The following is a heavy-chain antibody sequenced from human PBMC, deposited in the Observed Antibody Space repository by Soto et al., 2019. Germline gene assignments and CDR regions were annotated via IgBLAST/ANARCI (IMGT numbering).Heavy chain of an antibody. V-gene: IGHV4-4*02. Sequence: SESLSLTCAVSSGSISRSNWWSWVRQPPGKGLEWIGEIYHSGSTNYNPSLKSRVTISVDKSKNQFSLKLSSVTAADTAVYYCARDRLGYSGNWFDPWGQGTLVTVSS. CDR2: IYHSGST. J-gene: IGHJ5*02. CDR1: SGSISRSNW. CDR3: ARDRLGYSGNWFDP. D-gene: IGHD5-12*01.